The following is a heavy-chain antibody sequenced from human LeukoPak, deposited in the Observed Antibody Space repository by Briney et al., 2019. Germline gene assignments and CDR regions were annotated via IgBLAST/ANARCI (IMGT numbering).Heavy chain of an antibody. CDR1: GYTFTSYG. Sequence: ASVKVSCKASGYTFTSYGISWVRQAPGQGLEWMGWISAYNGNTNYAQKLQGRVTMTTDTSTSTAYMELRSLRSDDTAVYYCVRVKEDIVVVVAAKIRAFDIWGQGTMVTVSS. J-gene: IGHJ3*02. CDR2: ISAYNGNT. D-gene: IGHD2-15*01. CDR3: VRVKEDIVVVVAAKIRAFDI. V-gene: IGHV1-18*01.